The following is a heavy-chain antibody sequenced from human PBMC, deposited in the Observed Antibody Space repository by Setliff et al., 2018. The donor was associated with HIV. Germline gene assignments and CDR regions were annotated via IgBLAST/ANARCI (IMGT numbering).Heavy chain of an antibody. CDR2: IYPGDSHT. Sequence: GESLKISCKGSGYSFTSYWIAWVRQMPGKGQEWMGIIYPGDSHTRYSPSFQGQVTFSADKSISTAYLQWSSLKASDTAIYYCTRHILAYCAGDCYPLDYWGQGTLVTVSS. CDR3: TRHILAYCAGDCYPLDY. D-gene: IGHD2-21*02. CDR1: GYSFTSYW. J-gene: IGHJ4*02. V-gene: IGHV5-51*01.